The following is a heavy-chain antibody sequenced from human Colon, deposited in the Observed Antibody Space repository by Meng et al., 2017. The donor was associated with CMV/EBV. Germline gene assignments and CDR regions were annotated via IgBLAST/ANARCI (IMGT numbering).Heavy chain of an antibody. Sequence: GSLRLSCTVSGGSVSSGSYYWSWIRQPPGKGLEWIGYIYYSGSTNYNPSLKSRVTISVDTSKNQFSLKLSSVTAADTAVYYCARDSVDEFSWIYGMDVWGQGTTVTVSS. D-gene: IGHD3-16*02. J-gene: IGHJ6*02. V-gene: IGHV4-61*01. CDR2: IYYSGST. CDR1: GGSVSSGSYY. CDR3: ARDSVDEFSWIYGMDV.